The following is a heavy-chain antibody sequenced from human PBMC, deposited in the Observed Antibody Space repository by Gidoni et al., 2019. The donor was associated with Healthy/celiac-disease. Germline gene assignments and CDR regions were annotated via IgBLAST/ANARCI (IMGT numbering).Heavy chain of an antibody. CDR1: GYTFTGYY. CDR2: INPNSGGT. J-gene: IGHJ5*02. Sequence: QVQLVQSGAEVKKPGASVKVSCKASGYTFTGYYMHWVRQAPGQGLEWMGWINPNSGGTNYAQKFQGRVTMTRDTSISTAYMELSRLRSDDTAVYYCARGGIMIVVVITSNWFDPWGQGTLVTVSS. V-gene: IGHV1-2*02. CDR3: ARGGIMIVVVITSNWFDP. D-gene: IGHD3-22*01.